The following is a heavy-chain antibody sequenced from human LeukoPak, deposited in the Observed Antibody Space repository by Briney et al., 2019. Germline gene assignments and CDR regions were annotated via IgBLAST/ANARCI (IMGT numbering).Heavy chain of an antibody. Sequence: GGSLSLSCAASGFTFSSYAMSWVRQAPGKGLEWVSAISGSGGSTYYADSVKGRFTISRHNSKNTLYLQMNSLRAEDTAVYYCARVRTFGGVTYYFDYWGQGTLVTVSS. CDR1: GFTFSSYA. CDR2: ISGSGGST. D-gene: IGHD3-16*01. CDR3: ARVRTFGGVTYYFDY. J-gene: IGHJ4*02. V-gene: IGHV3-23*01.